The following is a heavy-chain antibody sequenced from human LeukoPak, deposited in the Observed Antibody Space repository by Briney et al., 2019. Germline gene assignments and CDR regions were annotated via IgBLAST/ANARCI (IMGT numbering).Heavy chain of an antibody. CDR3: AKRGAYSPPY. CDR1: GFTFSSSA. CDR2: ISGSGGST. D-gene: IGHD5-18*01. V-gene: IGHV3-23*01. Sequence: PGGSLRLSCAASGFTFSSSAMNWVRQAPGKGLEWVSAISGSGGSTYYADSVKGRFTISRDNSKNTLYLQMDSLRAEDTAVYYCAKRGAYSPPYWGQGTLVTVSS. J-gene: IGHJ4*02.